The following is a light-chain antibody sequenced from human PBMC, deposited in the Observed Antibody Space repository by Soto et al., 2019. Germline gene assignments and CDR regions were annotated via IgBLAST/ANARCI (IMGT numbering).Light chain of an antibody. CDR3: TAWDGSLNNVL. V-gene: IGLV1-44*01. Sequence: QSVLTQPPSASGTPGQGVTISCSGSGSSIGTNTVNWYRQLPGTAPKLLIYGNNQRPSGVPDRFSGSKSGTSASLAISGLRSEDEAEYYCTAWDGSLNNVLFGGGTKLTVL. CDR1: GSSIGTNT. J-gene: IGLJ2*01. CDR2: GNN.